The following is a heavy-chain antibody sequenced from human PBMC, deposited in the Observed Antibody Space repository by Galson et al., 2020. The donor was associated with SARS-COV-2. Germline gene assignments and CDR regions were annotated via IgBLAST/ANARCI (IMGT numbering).Heavy chain of an antibody. Sequence: GGSLRISCAASGFTFKSHWMDWVRQVPGKGLEWVSHINIDGRVTRYADSVKGRFTISRDNAEDTLYLQMNSLRVEDTAVYYCVRGGAFGTREGDFWGQGTRVTVSS. CDR2: INIDGRVT. J-gene: IGHJ4*02. CDR3: VRGGAFGTREGDF. D-gene: IGHD3-3*02. CDR1: GFTFKSHW. V-gene: IGHV3-74*01.